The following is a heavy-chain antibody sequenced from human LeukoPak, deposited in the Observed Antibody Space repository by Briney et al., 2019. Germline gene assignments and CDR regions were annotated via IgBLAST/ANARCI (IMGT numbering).Heavy chain of an antibody. CDR1: GFTFSTYG. CDR3: AKDRGSGWYYYFDY. Sequence: PGGSLRLSCAASGFTFSTYGMHWVRQAPGKGLEWVAFIWYDGTNKYYADSVKGRFTISRDNSKNTLYLQMNSLRAEDTAVYYCAKDRGSGWYYYFDYWGQGTLVTVSS. D-gene: IGHD6-19*01. V-gene: IGHV3-30*02. J-gene: IGHJ4*02. CDR2: IWYDGTNK.